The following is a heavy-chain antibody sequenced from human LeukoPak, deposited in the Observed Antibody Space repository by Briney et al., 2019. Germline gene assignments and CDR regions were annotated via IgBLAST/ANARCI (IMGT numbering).Heavy chain of an antibody. J-gene: IGHJ4*02. V-gene: IGHV1-46*01. CDR1: GYTFTSYG. CDR2: INPSGGST. CDR3: ARVYQGSSWYVEEGQPLGY. D-gene: IGHD6-13*01. Sequence: ASVKVSCKASGYTFTSYGISWVRQAPGQGLEWMGIINPSGGSTSYAQKFQGRVSMTRDTSTSTVYMELSSLRSEDTAVYYCARVYQGSSWYVEEGQPLGYWGQGTLVTVSS.